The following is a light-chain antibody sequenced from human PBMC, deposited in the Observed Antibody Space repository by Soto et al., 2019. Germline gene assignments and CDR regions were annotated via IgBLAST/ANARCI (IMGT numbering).Light chain of an antibody. CDR1: RPGLYHSTNNNY. Sequence: IVMTQSPDSLAVSLGERATINCTSSRPGLYHSTNNNYLAWYQQKTGQPPKLLIYWASTRESGVPDRFRGSGSGTTFALTISGMQAGDEAVYFWQKYYDTAQTFGQGNNVEI. V-gene: IGKV4-1*01. J-gene: IGKJ1*01. CDR3: QKYYDTAQT. CDR2: WAS.